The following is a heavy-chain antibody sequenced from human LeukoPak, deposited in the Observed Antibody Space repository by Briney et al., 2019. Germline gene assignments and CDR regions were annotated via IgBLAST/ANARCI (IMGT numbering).Heavy chain of an antibody. D-gene: IGHD3-22*01. Sequence: PSQTLSLTCTVSGGSVSSGNYYWTWIRQHPGKGLEWIGYIYYSGSAYYNPSLKSRVTISVDTSKNQFSLNLSSVTAADTAVYYCARDAMIVVVPDYWGQGTLVTVSS. CDR1: GGSVSSGNYY. CDR3: ARDAMIVVVPDY. V-gene: IGHV4-31*03. J-gene: IGHJ4*02. CDR2: IYYSGSA.